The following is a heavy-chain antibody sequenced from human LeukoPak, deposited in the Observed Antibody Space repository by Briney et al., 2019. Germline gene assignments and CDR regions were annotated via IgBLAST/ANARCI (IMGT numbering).Heavy chain of an antibody. V-gene: IGHV3-30*14. CDR2: ISYDGNNK. CDR1: GFTFSNYV. D-gene: IGHD3-22*01. Sequence: GGSLRLSCAASGFTFSNYVMHWVRQAPGKGLEWVALISYDGNNKDYTDSVKGRFTISRDNSKNTLYLQMNSLRAEDTAVYYCARDQRGRTGSIMMAVLITGFDYWGQGTLVTVSS. J-gene: IGHJ4*02. CDR3: ARDQRGRTGSIMMAVLITGFDY.